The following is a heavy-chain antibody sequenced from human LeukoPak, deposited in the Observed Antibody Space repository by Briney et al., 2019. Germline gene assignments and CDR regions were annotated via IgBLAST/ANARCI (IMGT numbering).Heavy chain of an antibody. D-gene: IGHD3-22*01. V-gene: IGHV3-7*01. CDR3: ARERSPDSGDLYYDAFDI. Sequence: GGSLRLSCSASGFSFSNYWMTWVRQPPGKGLEWVANMTRDGTNKNYVDSVKGRFTISRDNAKNSLFLQMDSLRAEDTAVYYCARERSPDSGDLYYDAFDIWGRGTMVTVSS. CDR2: MTRDGTNK. CDR1: GFSFSNYW. J-gene: IGHJ3*02.